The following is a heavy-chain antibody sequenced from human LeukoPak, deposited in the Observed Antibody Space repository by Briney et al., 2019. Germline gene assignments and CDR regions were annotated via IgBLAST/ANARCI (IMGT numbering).Heavy chain of an antibody. V-gene: IGHV1-46*01. CDR1: GYTFTSYY. CDR2: INPSGGST. D-gene: IGHD3-3*01. Sequence: ASVKVSCKASGYTFTSYYMHWVRQAPGQGLEWMGIINPSGGSTSYAQKFQGRVTMTRDTSTSTVYMELSSLRSEDTAVYYCATFTFGVLIKDYWGQGTLVTVSS. J-gene: IGHJ4*02. CDR3: ATFTFGVLIKDY.